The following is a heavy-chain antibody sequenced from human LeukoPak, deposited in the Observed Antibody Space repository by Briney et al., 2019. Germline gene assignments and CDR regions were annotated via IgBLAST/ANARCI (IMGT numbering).Heavy chain of an antibody. V-gene: IGHV4-4*07. CDR2: VYTSGST. Sequence: SETLSLTCSVSGGSLSGYYWTWIRQPAGKGLEWIGRVYTSGSTHYNPSLKTRLTMSVDTSKNQFSLKLSSVTAADTAVYYCARATYSSGSDSLWGQGTLVTVSS. CDR1: GGSLSGYY. D-gene: IGHD6-19*01. CDR3: ARATYSSGSDSL. J-gene: IGHJ4*02.